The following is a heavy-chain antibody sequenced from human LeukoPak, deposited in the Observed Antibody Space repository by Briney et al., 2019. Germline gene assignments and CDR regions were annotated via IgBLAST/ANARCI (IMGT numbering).Heavy chain of an antibody. J-gene: IGHJ5*02. D-gene: IGHD6-13*01. Sequence: KTSQTLSLTCTVSGGSISSGDYYWSWIRQPPGKGLEWIGYIYYSGSTYYNPSLKSRVTISVDTSKNQFSLKLSSVTAADTAVNYCASSSSSWYFWFDPWGQGTLVTVSS. CDR1: GGSISSGDYY. V-gene: IGHV4-30-4*01. CDR3: ASSSSSWYFWFDP. CDR2: IYYSGST.